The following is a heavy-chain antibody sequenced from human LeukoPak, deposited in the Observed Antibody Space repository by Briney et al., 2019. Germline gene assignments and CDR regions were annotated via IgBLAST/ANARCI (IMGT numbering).Heavy chain of an antibody. V-gene: IGHV4-34*01. CDR1: GGSFSGYY. Sequence: PSETLSLTCAVYGGSFSGYYWSWIRQPPGKGLEWIGEINHSGSTNYNPSLKSRVTISVDTSKNQFSLKLSSVTAADTAVYYCAKHIVVVPAAMDYFDYWGQGTLVTVSS. D-gene: IGHD2-2*01. CDR2: INHSGST. J-gene: IGHJ4*02. CDR3: AKHIVVVPAAMDYFDY.